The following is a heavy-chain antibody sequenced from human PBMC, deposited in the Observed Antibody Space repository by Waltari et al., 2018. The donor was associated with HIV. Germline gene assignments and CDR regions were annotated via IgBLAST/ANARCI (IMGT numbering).Heavy chain of an antibody. J-gene: IGHJ4*02. V-gene: IGHV3-72*01. CDR2: SRSNANGYTT. D-gene: IGHD2-15*01. Sequence: EVQLVESGGGLVQPGGSLRLSCAASGFTLSDHYMDWVRQASGKGREWVGRSRSNANGYTTEYAASVEGRFSISRDEASNSAYLQMNSLKTEDTAVYFCGRGAAGSVSDYWGPGTLVTVSS. CDR3: GRGAAGSVSDY. CDR1: GFTLSDHY.